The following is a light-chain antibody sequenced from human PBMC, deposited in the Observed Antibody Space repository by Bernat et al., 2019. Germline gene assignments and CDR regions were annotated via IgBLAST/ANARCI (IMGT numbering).Light chain of an antibody. Sequence: SYVPTQPPSVSVAPGMTARITCGGNNIEDKSVHWYQQKPGQAPVLVVNDDSNRPSGIPERFSGSNSGNSATLTISRVEAGDEADYYCQVWDLSSDHWVFGGGTRLTVL. CDR1: NIEDKS. V-gene: IGLV3-21*03. CDR2: DDS. J-gene: IGLJ3*02. CDR3: QVWDLSSDHWV.